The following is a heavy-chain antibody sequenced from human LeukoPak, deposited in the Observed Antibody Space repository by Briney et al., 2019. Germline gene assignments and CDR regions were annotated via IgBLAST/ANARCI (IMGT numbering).Heavy chain of an antibody. J-gene: IGHJ6*02. CDR3: AKETPYFGELYYYGMDV. D-gene: IGHD3-10*01. V-gene: IGHV3-30*18. CDR1: GFTFSSYG. Sequence: GALRLSCAASGFTFSSYGMHWVRQAPGKGLEWVAVISYDGSNKYYADSVKGRFTISRDNSKNTLYLQMNSLRAEDTAVYYCAKETPYFGELYYYGMDVWGQGTTVTVSS. CDR2: ISYDGSNK.